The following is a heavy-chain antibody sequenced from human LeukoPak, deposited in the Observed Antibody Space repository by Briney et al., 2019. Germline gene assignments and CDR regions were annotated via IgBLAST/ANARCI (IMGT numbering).Heavy chain of an antibody. CDR3: ARTDSSGTVFDY. CDR1: GFTFSSYA. Sequence: GGSLRLSCAASGFTFSSYAMHWVRQAPGKGLEWVAVISYDGSNKYYADSVKGRFTISRDNSKNTLYLQMNSLRAEDTAVYYCARTDSSGTVFDYWGQGTLVTVSS. V-gene: IGHV3-30-3*01. D-gene: IGHD3-22*01. J-gene: IGHJ4*02. CDR2: ISYDGSNK.